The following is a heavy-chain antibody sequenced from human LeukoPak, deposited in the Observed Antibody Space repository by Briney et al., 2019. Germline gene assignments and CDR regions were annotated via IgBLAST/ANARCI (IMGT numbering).Heavy chain of an antibody. CDR3: ARVLGFLEWFGFDY. Sequence: GGSLRLSCAASGFTFSSYEMHWVRQPPGKGLEWVSYISSSDSTIYYADSVKGRFTISRDNAKNSLYLQMNSLRAEDTAVYYCARVLGFLEWFGFDYWGQGTLVTVSS. J-gene: IGHJ4*02. CDR1: GFTFSSYE. V-gene: IGHV3-48*03. CDR2: ISSSDSTI. D-gene: IGHD3-3*02.